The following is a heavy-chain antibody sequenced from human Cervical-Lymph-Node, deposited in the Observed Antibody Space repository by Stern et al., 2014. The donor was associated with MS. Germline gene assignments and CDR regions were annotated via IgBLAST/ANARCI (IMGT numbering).Heavy chain of an antibody. Sequence: QVQLVESGGRVVQPGRSLRLSCAASGFTFDDYGIHWVRQAPGKGLEWVALISNDGSSEYYADSVTGRFTVSRDNSRYTVYLQMISLRHEDTAVYYCAKDSGYTYGYLPYYYGMDVWGHGTTVTVSS. CDR1: GFTFDDYG. V-gene: IGHV3-30*18. CDR2: ISNDGSSE. D-gene: IGHD5-18*01. J-gene: IGHJ6*02. CDR3: AKDSGYTYGYLPYYYGMDV.